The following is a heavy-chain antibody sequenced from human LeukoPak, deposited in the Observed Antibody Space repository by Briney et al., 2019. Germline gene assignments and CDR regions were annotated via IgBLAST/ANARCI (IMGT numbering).Heavy chain of an antibody. D-gene: IGHD6-13*01. CDR3: ARGAAAGTSRFDN. CDR2: ISSRSNTI. CDR1: EFIFSSYS. V-gene: IGHV3-48*04. Sequence: PGGSLRLSCAASEFIFSSYSMSWVRQAPGKGLEWVSYISSRSNTIYYADSVKGRFTISRDNAKNSLYLQMNSLRAEDTAVYYCARGAAAGTSRFDNWGQGTLVTVSS. J-gene: IGHJ4*02.